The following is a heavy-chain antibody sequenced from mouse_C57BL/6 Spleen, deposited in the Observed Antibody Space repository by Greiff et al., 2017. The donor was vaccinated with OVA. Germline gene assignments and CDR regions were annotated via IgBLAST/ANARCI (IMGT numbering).Heavy chain of an antibody. J-gene: IGHJ1*03. D-gene: IGHD1-1*01. V-gene: IGHV1-69*01. CDR3: ARSYYYGSSYDWYFDV. CDR1: GYTFTSYW. Sequence: QVQLQQPGAELVMPGASVKLSCKASGYTFTSYWMHWVKQRPGQGLEWIGEIDPSDSYTNYNQKFKGKSTLTVDNSSSTAYMQLSSLTSEDSAVYYCARSYYYGSSYDWYFDVWGTGTTVTVSS. CDR2: IDPSDSYT.